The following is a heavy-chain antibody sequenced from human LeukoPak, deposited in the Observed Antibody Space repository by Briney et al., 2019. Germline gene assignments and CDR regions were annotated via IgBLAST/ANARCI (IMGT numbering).Heavy chain of an antibody. D-gene: IGHD5-12*01. CDR2: ISTYNGNT. CDR3: ARGGPGYSGYASDY. V-gene: IGHV1-18*01. Sequence: ASVKVSCKASGYTFTTYGINWVRQAPGQGLEWMGWISTYNGNTNYAQNIQGRVTMTTDTSTTTAYMELRSLRSDDTAVYYCARGGPGYSGYASDYWGQGTLVTVSS. J-gene: IGHJ4*02. CDR1: GYTFTTYG.